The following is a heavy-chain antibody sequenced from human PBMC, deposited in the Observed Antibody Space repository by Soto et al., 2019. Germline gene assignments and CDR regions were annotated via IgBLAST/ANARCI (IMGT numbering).Heavy chain of an antibody. CDR1: GYSFTSLD. V-gene: IGHV1-8*01. CDR3: ARGVSAGVDY. Sequence: SVKVSFKASGYSFTSLDINWVRQTAGQGLEWMGWMQPSTGRTGYAQKFQVRVTMTRDTSINTAYMELTTLTSDDTAFYYCARGVSAGVDYWGQGTLVTVSS. J-gene: IGHJ4*02. D-gene: IGHD1-26*01. CDR2: MQPSTGRT.